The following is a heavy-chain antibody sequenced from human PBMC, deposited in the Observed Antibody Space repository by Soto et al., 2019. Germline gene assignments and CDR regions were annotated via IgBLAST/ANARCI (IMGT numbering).Heavy chain of an antibody. D-gene: IGHD3-10*01. J-gene: IGHJ6*02. Sequence: AASVKVSCKVSGYTLTELSMHWVRQAPGKGLEWMGGFDPEDGETIYSQKFQGRVTMTEDTSTDTAYMELSSLRSEDTAVYYCATGDYGSGSYANYYGMDVWGQGTTVTVSS. CDR2: FDPEDGET. CDR3: ATGDYGSGSYANYYGMDV. CDR1: GYTLTELS. V-gene: IGHV1-24*01.